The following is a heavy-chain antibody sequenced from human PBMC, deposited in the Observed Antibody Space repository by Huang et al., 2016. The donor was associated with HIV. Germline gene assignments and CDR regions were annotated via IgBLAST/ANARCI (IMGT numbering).Heavy chain of an antibody. CDR1: GFPFSRYW. CDR2: INRDGTTT. V-gene: IGHV3-74*01. CDR3: TRDSNTGTGFRF. J-gene: IGHJ4*02. D-gene: IGHD6-25*01. Sequence: EVQLVESGGGLVQPGGSLRLSCAASGFPFSRYWIHWVRQAPGKGRACVSRINRDGTTTNYADSVKGRFTISRDNTKNTLYLQMNRLRVEDTAVYYCTRDSNTGTGFRFWGQGTLVTVSS.